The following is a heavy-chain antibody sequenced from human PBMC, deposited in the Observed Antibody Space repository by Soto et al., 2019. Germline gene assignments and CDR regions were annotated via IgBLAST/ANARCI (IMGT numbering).Heavy chain of an antibody. J-gene: IGHJ3*01. CDR2: IYWDDDK. CDR1: GFSLTTSGVG. V-gene: IGHV2-5*02. Sequence: QITLKESGPALVKPTQTLTLTCTFSGFSLTTSGVGVGWVRQPRGKALEWLAYIYWDDDKRYSPSLRNRLTITKDTSRNQVVLTMTNMEPVDTGTYYCVRSSYDANLHCGTDAFDFWGQGTMVTSSS. CDR3: VRSSYDANLHCGTDAFDF. D-gene: IGHD3-22*01.